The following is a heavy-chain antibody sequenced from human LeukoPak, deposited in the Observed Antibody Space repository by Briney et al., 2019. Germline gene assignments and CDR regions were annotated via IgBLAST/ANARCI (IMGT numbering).Heavy chain of an antibody. V-gene: IGHV5-51*04. D-gene: IGHD3-9*01. CDR1: GYSFTSYW. J-gene: IGHJ4*02. CDR2: IYPGDSDT. Sequence: GESLKISCKGSGYSFTSYWIGWVRQMPGKGLEWMGIIYPGDSDTRYSPSFQGQVTISADKPISTAYLQWSSLKASDTAMYYCASAVRYYDILTGPFDYWGQGTLVTVSS. CDR3: ASAVRYYDILTGPFDY.